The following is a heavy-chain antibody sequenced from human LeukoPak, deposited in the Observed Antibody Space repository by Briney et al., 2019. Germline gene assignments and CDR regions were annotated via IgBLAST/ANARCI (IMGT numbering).Heavy chain of an antibody. CDR2: ISSSSSYI. J-gene: IGHJ4*02. CDR3: ARDRNSGGWDHDY. CDR1: GFTFSSYS. Sequence: GGSLRLSCAASGFTFSSYSMNWVRQAPGKGLEWVSSISSSSSYIYYADSVKGRFTISRDNAENTLYLQMISLTGEDTAIYFCARDRNSGGWDHDYWGQGTLVTVSS. V-gene: IGHV3-21*01. D-gene: IGHD6-19*01.